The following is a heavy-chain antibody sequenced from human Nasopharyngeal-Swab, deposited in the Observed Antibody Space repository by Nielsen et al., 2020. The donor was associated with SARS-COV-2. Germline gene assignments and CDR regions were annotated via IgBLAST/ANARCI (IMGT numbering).Heavy chain of an antibody. CDR2: IYRGGNT. V-gene: IGHV3-53*01. J-gene: IGHJ5*02. Sequence: GSLRLSCAASGFTVSNSYMSWVRQAPGKGLEWVSVIYRGGNTYYADSVKGRFTISRDNSKNTLYVQMNSLRAEDTAVYYCARDRYSTTNWFDPWGQGTLVTVSS. D-gene: IGHD1-26*01. CDR1: GFTVSNSY. CDR3: ARDRYSTTNWFDP.